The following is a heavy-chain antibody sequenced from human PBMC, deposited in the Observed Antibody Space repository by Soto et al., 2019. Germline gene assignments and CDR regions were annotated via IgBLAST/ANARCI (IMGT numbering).Heavy chain of an antibody. CDR3: ALTQRGDYYGSGELFDWFDP. D-gene: IGHD3-10*01. J-gene: IGHJ5*02. V-gene: IGHV4-31*03. Sequence: SETLSLTCTVSGGSISSVGYYWSWIRQHPGKGLEWIGYIYYSGSTYYNPSLKSRVTISVDTSKNQFSLKLSSVTAADTAVYYCALTQRGDYYGSGELFDWFDPWGQGTLVTVSS. CDR2: IYYSGST. CDR1: GGSISSVGYY.